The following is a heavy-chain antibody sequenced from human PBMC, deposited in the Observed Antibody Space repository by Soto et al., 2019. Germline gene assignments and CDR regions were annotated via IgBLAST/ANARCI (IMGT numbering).Heavy chain of an antibody. J-gene: IGHJ5*02. CDR2: IWYDGSNK. D-gene: IGHD4-4*01. CDR3: ARDQTSNYADNWFDP. V-gene: IGHV3-33*01. CDR1: GFTFSSYG. Sequence: GGSLRLSCAASGFTFSSYGMHWVRQAPGKGLEWVAVIWYDGSNKYYADSVKGRFTISRDNSKNTLYLQMNSLRAEDTAVYYCARDQTSNYADNWFDPWGQGTLVTVSS.